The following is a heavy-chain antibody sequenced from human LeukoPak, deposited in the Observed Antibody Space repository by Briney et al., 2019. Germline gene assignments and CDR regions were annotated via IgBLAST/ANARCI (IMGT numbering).Heavy chain of an antibody. D-gene: IGHD5-18*01. CDR1: GFTFSSYA. J-gene: IGHJ6*04. CDR3: ARDRQLWLPDYYYYYGMDV. V-gene: IGHV3-30*04. CDR2: ISYDGSNK. Sequence: GGSLTLSCAASGFTFSSYAMHWVRQAPGKGLEWVAVISYDGSNKYYADSGKGRFTISRDNSKNTLYLQMNSLRAEDTAVYYCARDRQLWLPDYYYYYGMDVWGKGTTVTVSS.